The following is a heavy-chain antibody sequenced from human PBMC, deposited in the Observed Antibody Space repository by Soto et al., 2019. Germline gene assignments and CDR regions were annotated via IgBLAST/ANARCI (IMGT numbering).Heavy chain of an antibody. V-gene: IGHV3-11*06. CDR1: GFTFSDYY. CDR3: ARGGAEDAFDI. Sequence: PGGSLRLSCTASGFTFSDYYMSWIRQAPGKGLEWVSYISSSSSYTNYADSVKGRFTVSRDNAKNSLYLQMNSLRAEDTAVYYCARGGAEDAFDIWGQGTMVTVSS. CDR2: ISSSSSYT. J-gene: IGHJ3*02. D-gene: IGHD3-16*01.